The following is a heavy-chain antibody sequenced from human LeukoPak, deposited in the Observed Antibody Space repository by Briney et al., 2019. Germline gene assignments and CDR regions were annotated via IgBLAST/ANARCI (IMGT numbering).Heavy chain of an antibody. CDR1: GFTFSNYW. CDR2: IQSDGSYK. CDR3: ARDVDTSNHMSIFDP. Sequence: GGSLRLSCAVSGFTFSNYWMSWVRQGPGKGLEWVAGIQSDGSYKYYEDSLKGRFTISRDNFKNILYLQMNSLRAEDTAVYSCARDVDTSNHMSIFDPWGQGTLVTVSS. J-gene: IGHJ5*02. D-gene: IGHD3-3*02. V-gene: IGHV3-33*08.